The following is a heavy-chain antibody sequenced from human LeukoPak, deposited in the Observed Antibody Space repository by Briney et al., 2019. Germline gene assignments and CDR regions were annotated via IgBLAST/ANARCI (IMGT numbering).Heavy chain of an antibody. V-gene: IGHV3-11*04. CDR3: ARASYCGGDCYGRYMDV. D-gene: IGHD2-21*01. J-gene: IGHJ6*03. Sequence: GGSLRLSCAASGFTFDDYGMSWVRQAPGKGLEWISYISSSGSTIYYADSVKGRFTISRDNAKNSLYLQMNSLRAEDTAVYYCARASYCGGDCYGRYMDVWGKGTTVTVSS. CDR1: GFTFDDYG. CDR2: ISSSGSTI.